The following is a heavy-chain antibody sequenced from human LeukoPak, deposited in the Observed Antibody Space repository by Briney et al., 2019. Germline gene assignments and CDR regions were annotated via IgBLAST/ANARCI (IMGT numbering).Heavy chain of an antibody. CDR1: GFTFSSYA. CDR3: ARSDY. V-gene: IGHV3-30-3*01. J-gene: IGHJ4*02. CDR2: MSYDGTNK. Sequence: GGSLRLSCAASGFTFSSYAMHWVRQAPGKGLEWVAGMSYDGTNKYYADSVKGRFTISRDNAKNSLYLQMNSLRAEDTAVYYCARSDYWGQGTLVTVSS.